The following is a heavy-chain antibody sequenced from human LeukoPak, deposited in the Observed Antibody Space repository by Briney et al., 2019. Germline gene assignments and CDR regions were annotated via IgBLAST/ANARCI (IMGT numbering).Heavy chain of an antibody. CDR1: GYTFTGYY. CDR2: INPNSGGT. CDR3: ARDSNVITSGGGGNWFDP. D-gene: IGHD3-10*01. V-gene: IGHV1-2*06. J-gene: IGHJ5*02. Sequence: ASVKVSCKASGYTFTGYYMHWVRQAPGQGLEWMGRINPNSGGTNYAQKFQGRVTMTRDTSISTAYMELSRLRSEDTAVYYCARDSNVITSGGGGNWFDPWGQGTLVTVSS.